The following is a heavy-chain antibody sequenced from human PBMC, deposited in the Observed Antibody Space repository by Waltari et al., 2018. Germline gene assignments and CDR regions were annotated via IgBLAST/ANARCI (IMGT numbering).Heavy chain of an antibody. CDR2: IYHSGST. CDR3: ASGPGYGVGELSSFDY. J-gene: IGHJ4*02. V-gene: IGHV4-38-2*02. CDR1: GSSISSGLY. D-gene: IGHD3-16*02. Sequence: HAELQASGPGLVTASEPLPLTCTVSGSSISSGLYWGWIRQPPGTGLEWIGSIYHSGSTYYNPSLKSRVTISVDTSKNQFCLKLSSVTAADTAVYYCASGPGYGVGELSSFDYWGQGTLVTVSS.